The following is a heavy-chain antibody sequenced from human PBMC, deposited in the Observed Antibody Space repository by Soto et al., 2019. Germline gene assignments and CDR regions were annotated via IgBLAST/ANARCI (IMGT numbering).Heavy chain of an antibody. Sequence: QLQLQESGPGLVKPSETLSLTCTVSGGSISSSLYYWGWIRQPPGKGLEWIGCIYSSGSTYYHPSLKSRVTISVDPSKNQFSLKLSSVTAADMAVYYCSGSGVRADAFDIWGQGTMVTVSS. J-gene: IGHJ3*02. D-gene: IGHD6-25*01. V-gene: IGHV4-39*01. CDR2: IYSSGST. CDR3: SGSGVRADAFDI. CDR1: GGSISSSLYY.